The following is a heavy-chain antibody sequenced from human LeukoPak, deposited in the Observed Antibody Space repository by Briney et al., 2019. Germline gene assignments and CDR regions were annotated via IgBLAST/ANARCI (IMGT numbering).Heavy chain of an antibody. CDR1: GFTFSDYW. Sequence: GGSLRLSCAGSGFTFSDYWMTWVRQASGKGLEWVTNIKHDATEKNSLDSVKGRFTISRDNAKNSLYLQMNSLRVEDTAVYYCAKDDRLPSSWFDPWGQGTLVTVSS. J-gene: IGHJ5*02. D-gene: IGHD2-15*01. CDR2: IKHDATEK. CDR3: AKDDRLPSSWFDP. V-gene: IGHV3-7*03.